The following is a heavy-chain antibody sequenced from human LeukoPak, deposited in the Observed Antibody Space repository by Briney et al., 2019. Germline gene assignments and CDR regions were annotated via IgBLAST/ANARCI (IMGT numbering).Heavy chain of an antibody. CDR2: ISSSSSYI. D-gene: IGHD3-22*01. Sequence: PGGSLRFSCAASGFTFSSYSMNWVRQAPGKGLEWVSSISSSSSYIYYADSVKGRFTISRDNAKNTLYLQMNSLRAEDTAVYYCAKDLNGYYYDSSGFGDWGQGTLVTVSS. V-gene: IGHV3-21*04. J-gene: IGHJ4*02. CDR1: GFTFSSYS. CDR3: AKDLNGYYYDSSGFGD.